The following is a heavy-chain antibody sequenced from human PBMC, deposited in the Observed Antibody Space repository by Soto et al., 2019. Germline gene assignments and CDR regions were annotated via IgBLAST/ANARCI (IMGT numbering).Heavy chain of an antibody. CDR1: GFTFGSYS. V-gene: IGHV3-64*04. CDR2: VSGDGVRI. Sequence: GGSLRLSCSASGFTFGSYSMHWVRQSPRKGLEYLSHVSGDGVRIYYADSVKGRFAISRDNTKNLLSLQMNSLRAEDTAIYYCARGVGGVLVAGFDYWGQGALVTVSS. J-gene: IGHJ4*02. D-gene: IGHD6-19*01. CDR3: ARGVGGVLVAGFDY.